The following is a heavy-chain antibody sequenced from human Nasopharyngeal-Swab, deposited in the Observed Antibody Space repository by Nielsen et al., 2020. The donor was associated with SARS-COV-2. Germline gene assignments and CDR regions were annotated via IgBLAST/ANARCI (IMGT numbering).Heavy chain of an antibody. CDR2: IWYDGSNK. CDR3: ARDIGVGATPQDY. Sequence: AGSLRLSCAASGLTFSSYGTHWVRQAPGKGLEWVAVIWYDGSNKYYSDSVKGRFTISRDNSKNTLYLQMNSLRAEDTAVYYCARDIGVGATPQDYWGQGTLVTVSS. V-gene: IGHV3-33*01. J-gene: IGHJ4*02. CDR1: GLTFSSYG. D-gene: IGHD1-26*01.